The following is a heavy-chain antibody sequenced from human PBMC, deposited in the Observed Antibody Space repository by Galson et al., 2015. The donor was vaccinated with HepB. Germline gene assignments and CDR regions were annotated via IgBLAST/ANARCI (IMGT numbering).Heavy chain of an antibody. V-gene: IGHV5-51*01. D-gene: IGHD2-2*01. J-gene: IGHJ4*02. Sequence: QSGAEVKKPGESLKISCKGSGYSFTSYWIGWVRQMPGKGLEWMGIIYPGDSDTRYSPSFQGQVTISADKSISTAYLQWSSLKASDTAMYYCARESGGCSSTSCYSGYFDYWGQGTLVTVSS. CDR1: GYSFTSYW. CDR2: IYPGDSDT. CDR3: ARESGGCSSTSCYSGYFDY.